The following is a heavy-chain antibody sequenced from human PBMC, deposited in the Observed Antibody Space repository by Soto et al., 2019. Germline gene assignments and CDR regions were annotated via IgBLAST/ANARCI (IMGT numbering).Heavy chain of an antibody. D-gene: IGHD3-10*01. J-gene: IGHJ6*02. CDR2: IKQDGSVK. CDR3: AREDTRSYGAGSYLNYYYYGMDV. Sequence: GGSLRLSCAASGFTFSSYWMSWVRQAPGKGLEWVANIKQDGSVKYYVDSVKGRFTISRDNAKNSLYLQMNSLRAEDTAVYYCAREDTRSYGAGSYLNYYYYGMDVWGQGTTVTV. V-gene: IGHV3-7*03. CDR1: GFTFSSYW.